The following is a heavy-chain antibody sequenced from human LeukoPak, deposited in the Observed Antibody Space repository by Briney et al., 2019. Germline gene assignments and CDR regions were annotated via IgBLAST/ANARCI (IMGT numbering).Heavy chain of an antibody. D-gene: IGHD5/OR15-5a*01. CDR1: GFTFSSYS. J-gene: IGHJ4*02. CDR2: VSSSGSYI. CDR3: ARSCYSVTTCGDY. V-gene: IGHV3-21*01. Sequence: GGSLRLSCAASGFTFSSYSMNWVRQAPGKGLEWVSSVSSSGSYIYYADSVKGRFTISRDNAKNSLYLQMNSLRAEDTAVYYCARSCYSVTTCGDYWGQGTLVTVSS.